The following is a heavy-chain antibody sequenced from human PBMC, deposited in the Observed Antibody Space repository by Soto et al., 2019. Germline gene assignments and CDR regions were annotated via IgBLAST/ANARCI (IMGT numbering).Heavy chain of an antibody. D-gene: IGHD5-12*01. V-gene: IGHV1-2*02. CDR3: AREMATILRYFDY. Sequence: GASVKVSCKASGYTFTGYYMHWVRQAPGQGLEWMGWINPNTGGTNFAQKFQGRITMTRDTSISTAYKELSRLRSDDTAVYYCAREMATILRYFDYWGQGTLVTVS. J-gene: IGHJ4*02. CDR2: INPNTGGT. CDR1: GYTFTGYY.